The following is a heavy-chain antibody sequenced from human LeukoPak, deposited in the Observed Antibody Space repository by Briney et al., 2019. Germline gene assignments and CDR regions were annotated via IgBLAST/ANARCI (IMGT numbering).Heavy chain of an antibody. CDR1: GFTFSRYA. J-gene: IGHJ6*02. Sequence: GGSLRLSCSASGFTFSRYAMHWVRQPPGKGLEYVSATTNNGRSTYYADSVKGRFTISRDNSKNTLYLQMSSLRAEDTAVYYCARDGPWLYGDPYYYYYYGMDVWGQGTTVTVSS. V-gene: IGHV3-64D*06. CDR2: TTNNGRST. CDR3: ARDGPWLYGDPYYYYYYGMDV. D-gene: IGHD4-17*01.